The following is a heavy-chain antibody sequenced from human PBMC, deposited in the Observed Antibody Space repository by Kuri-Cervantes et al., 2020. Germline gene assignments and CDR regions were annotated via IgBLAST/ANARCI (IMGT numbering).Heavy chain of an antibody. CDR3: AKDPWLMGFGEDLDY. CDR2: IQQDGSEK. D-gene: IGHD3-10*01. Sequence: GESLKISCAASGFTLSSYWMSWVRQAPGKGLEWVANIQQDGSEKFYVDSVKGRFTISRDNAKNSLYLQMNSLRAEDTAVYYCAKDPWLMGFGEDLDYWGQGTLVTVSS. J-gene: IGHJ4*02. CDR1: GFTLSSYW. V-gene: IGHV3-7*03.